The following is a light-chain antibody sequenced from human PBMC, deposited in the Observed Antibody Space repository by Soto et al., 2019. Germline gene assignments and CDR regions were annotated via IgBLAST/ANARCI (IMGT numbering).Light chain of an antibody. CDR3: QQYNQWPGT. Sequence: EILMTQSPATLSVPPGERATLSCRASQSITNSLAWYQHKPGQAPRLLIYRASARATGIPARFSGSGSGTEFTLTINSLQSEDFAVYYCQQYNQWPGTFGPGTKVDIK. J-gene: IGKJ3*01. V-gene: IGKV3-15*01. CDR2: RAS. CDR1: QSITNS.